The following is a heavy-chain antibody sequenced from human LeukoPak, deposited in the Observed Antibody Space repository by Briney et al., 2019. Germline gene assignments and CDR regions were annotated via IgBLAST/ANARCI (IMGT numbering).Heavy chain of an antibody. V-gene: IGHV1-69*06. CDR3: ARVATIFGVVRSQPGDFDY. CDR2: IIPIFGTA. Sequence: GASVKVSCKASGGTFSSYAISWVRQAPGQGLEWMGGIIPIFGTANYAQKFQGRVTITADKSTSTAYMGLSSLRSEDTAVYYCARVATIFGVVRSQPGDFDYWGQGTLVTVSS. CDR1: GGTFSSYA. J-gene: IGHJ4*02. D-gene: IGHD3-3*01.